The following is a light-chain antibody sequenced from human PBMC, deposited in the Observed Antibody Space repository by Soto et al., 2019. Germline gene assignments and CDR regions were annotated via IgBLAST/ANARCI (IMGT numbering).Light chain of an antibody. J-gene: IGLJ1*01. V-gene: IGLV2-14*03. CDR1: SSDVGGYNY. CDR3: SSYTASSTYV. Sequence: QSALTQPASVSGSPGQSITISCTGTSSDVGGYNYVSWYQHHPGKAPKLMIFDVSNRPPGVSNRFSGSKSGNTASLTISGLQAEDEADYYCSSYTASSTYVFGTGTKVTV. CDR2: DVS.